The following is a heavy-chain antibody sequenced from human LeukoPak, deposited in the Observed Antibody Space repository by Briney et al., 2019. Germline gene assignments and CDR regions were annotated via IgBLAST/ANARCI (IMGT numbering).Heavy chain of an antibody. D-gene: IGHD3-22*01. CDR2: INTDGSST. CDR3: AQGGYPNYFGY. CDR1: GFTFSRYW. Sequence: PGGSLRLSCAASGFTFSRYWMHWVRQAPGKGLVWVSRINTDGSSTTYADSVKGRFTISRDNAKNTLYLQMNGLRGEDTAVYYCAQGGYPNYFGYWGQGTLVTVSS. V-gene: IGHV3-74*03. J-gene: IGHJ4*02.